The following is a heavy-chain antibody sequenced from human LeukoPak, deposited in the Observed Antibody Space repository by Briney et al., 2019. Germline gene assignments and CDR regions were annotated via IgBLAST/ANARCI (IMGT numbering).Heavy chain of an antibody. CDR1: GGSISSRDYY. CDR2: IYYSGST. V-gene: IGHV4-30-4*01. CDR3: ARDQPNYYDSSGYYSGLFDY. Sequence: PSETLSLTCTVSGGSISSRDYYWSWIRQPPGKGLEWIGYIYYSGSTYYNPSLKSRVTISLDTSKNQFSLKLSSVTAADTAVYYCARDQPNYYDSSGYYSGLFDYWGQGTLVTVSS. D-gene: IGHD3-22*01. J-gene: IGHJ4*02.